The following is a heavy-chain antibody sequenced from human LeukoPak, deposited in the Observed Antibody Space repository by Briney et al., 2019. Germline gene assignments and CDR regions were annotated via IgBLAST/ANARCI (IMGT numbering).Heavy chain of an antibody. CDR2: IYYSGST. J-gene: IGHJ4*02. D-gene: IGHD1-1*01. CDR3: ARGSSLTTATSALFES. Sequence: SETLSLTCTVSGGSITSSNYYWGWIRQPPGKGLEWIGTIYYSGSTYYNPSLTSRVTISIDTSKNQFSLKLSSVTAEDTAVYYCARGSSLTTATSALFESWGQGTLVTVSS. CDR1: GGSITSSNYY. V-gene: IGHV4-39*07.